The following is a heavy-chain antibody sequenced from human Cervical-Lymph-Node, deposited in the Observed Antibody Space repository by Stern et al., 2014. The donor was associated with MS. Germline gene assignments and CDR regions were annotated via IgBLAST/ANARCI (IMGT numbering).Heavy chain of an antibody. Sequence: QVQLVQSGAEVKKPGASVKVSCKASGYTFTSYGISWVRQGPGQGLEWMGLSSTYNGNTNYAQNRQCRVAITTDTSTSTAYMELRSLRSDDTAVYYCARGLLGSENAFDIWGQGTMVTVSS. J-gene: IGHJ3*02. CDR2: SSTYNGNT. V-gene: IGHV1-18*01. D-gene: IGHD2-15*01. CDR1: GYTFTSYG. CDR3: ARGLLGSENAFDI.